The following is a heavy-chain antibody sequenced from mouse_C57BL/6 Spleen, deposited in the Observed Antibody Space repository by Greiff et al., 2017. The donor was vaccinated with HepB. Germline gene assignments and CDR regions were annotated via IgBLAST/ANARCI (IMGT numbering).Heavy chain of an antibody. D-gene: IGHD1-1*01. Sequence: VQLQQSVAELVRPGASVKLSCTASGFKIKNTYMHWVKQRPEQGLEWIGMIDPANGTTKYAPKFQGKPTITADTSSNTADLQLSSLTSDDTSIYYCARPPGSSLYFDVWGTGTTVTVSS. CDR1: GFKIKNTY. J-gene: IGHJ1*03. CDR2: IDPANGTT. V-gene: IGHV14-3*01. CDR3: ARPPGSSLYFDV.